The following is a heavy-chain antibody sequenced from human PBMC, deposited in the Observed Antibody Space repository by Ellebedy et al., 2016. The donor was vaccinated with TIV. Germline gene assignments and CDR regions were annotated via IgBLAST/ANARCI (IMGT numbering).Heavy chain of an antibody. V-gene: IGHV3-30*02. CDR3: AKVLFAFGEFESPFDP. CDR2: IRYDGSDK. J-gene: IGHJ5*02. Sequence: GESLKISCAASGFTFHSYGMHWVRQAPGKGLEWVTFIRYDGSDKYYADSVKGRFTVSRDNSKNTLTLQMNGLRPDDTAVYYCAKVLFAFGEFESPFDPWGQGTLVTV. D-gene: IGHD3-10*01. CDR1: GFTFHSYG.